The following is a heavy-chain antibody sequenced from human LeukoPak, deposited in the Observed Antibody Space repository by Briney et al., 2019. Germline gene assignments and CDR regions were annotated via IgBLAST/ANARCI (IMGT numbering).Heavy chain of an antibody. D-gene: IGHD2-21*02. J-gene: IGHJ4*02. Sequence: PGRSLRLSCTASGFTFVDYTASWARQAPGKGLEWVGFIRSKAYGGTTEYAASVKGRFTISRDDSKSIAYLQMNSLKTEDTAVYYCSRDEGAYCGGDRYSDIDYWGQGTLVTVSS. V-gene: IGHV3-49*04. CDR2: IRSKAYGGTT. CDR3: SRDEGAYCGGDRYSDIDY. CDR1: GFTFVDYT.